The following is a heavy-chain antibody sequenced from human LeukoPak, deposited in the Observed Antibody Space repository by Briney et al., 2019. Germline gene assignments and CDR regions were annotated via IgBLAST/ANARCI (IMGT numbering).Heavy chain of an antibody. CDR3: VRERTNYYDSSGYY. D-gene: IGHD3-22*01. CDR1: GFTFSSYW. CDR2: IKQDGSEK. Sequence: GGSLRLSCAASGFTFSSYWMSWVRQAPGKGLEWVANIKQDGSEKYYVDSVKGRFTISRDNAKNSLYLEMNSLRAKDTAVYYCVRERTNYYDSSGYYWGQGTLVTVSS. V-gene: IGHV3-7*05. J-gene: IGHJ4*02.